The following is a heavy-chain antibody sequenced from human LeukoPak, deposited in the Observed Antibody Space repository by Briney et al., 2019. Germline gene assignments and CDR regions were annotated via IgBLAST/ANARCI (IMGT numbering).Heavy chain of an antibody. CDR2: MSYDGSNK. CDR3: ARDRAWDVVVVAAISFQH. V-gene: IGHV3-30-3*01. D-gene: IGHD2-15*01. Sequence: GGSLRLSCVASGFTFSSYAMHWVRQAPGKGLEWVAVMSYDGSNKYYADSVKGRFTISRDNSKNTLYLQMNSLRAEDTAVYYCARDRAWDVVVVAAISFQHWGQGTLVTVSS. CDR1: GFTFSSYA. J-gene: IGHJ1*01.